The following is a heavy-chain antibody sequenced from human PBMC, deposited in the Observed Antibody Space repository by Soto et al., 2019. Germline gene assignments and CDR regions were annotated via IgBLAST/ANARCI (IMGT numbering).Heavy chain of an antibody. J-gene: IGHJ6*02. V-gene: IGHV3-21*01. CDR1: GFTFSTYS. D-gene: IGHD2-2*02. CDR2: ISSRSDI. Sequence: GGSLRLSCVGSGFTFSTYSINWVRQAPGKGLEWVSSISSRSDIYYADSVKGRFTISRDNAKNSVFLQMNSLRAEDTAVYYCAREYTAWPLAYGLDVWGQGTTVTVSS. CDR3: AREYTAWPLAYGLDV.